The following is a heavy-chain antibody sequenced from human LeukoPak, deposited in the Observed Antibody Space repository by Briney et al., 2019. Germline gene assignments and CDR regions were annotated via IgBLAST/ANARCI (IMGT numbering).Heavy chain of an antibody. CDR1: GYSFTSYG. D-gene: IGHD3-22*01. CDR2: IRAFNGDT. Sequence: ASVKVSCKVSGYSFTSYGVSWVRQAPGQGLEWMGWIRAFNGDTNYAQKFQGRVTMTTDTSTSTAYMELRSLRSDDTAIYYCARDVEMYYDSSAYGDYWGQGTLVTVSS. CDR3: ARDVEMYYDSSAYGDY. V-gene: IGHV1-18*01. J-gene: IGHJ4*02.